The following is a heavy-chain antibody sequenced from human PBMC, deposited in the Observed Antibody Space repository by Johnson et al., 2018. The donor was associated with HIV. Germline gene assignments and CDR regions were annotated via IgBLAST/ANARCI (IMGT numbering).Heavy chain of an antibody. CDR3: VRDDGSNYEAFDI. J-gene: IGHJ3*02. Sequence: VQLVESGGGVVQPGRSLRLSCAASGFTFSSYAMHWVRQAPGKGLEWVADIKQDGTEKYYLDSVKGRFTISIDNAKKSLYRQMNNLRAEDTAVYYCVRDDGSNYEAFDIWGQGTMVTVSS. D-gene: IGHD4-11*01. CDR2: IKQDGTEK. CDR1: GFTFSSYA. V-gene: IGHV3-7*03.